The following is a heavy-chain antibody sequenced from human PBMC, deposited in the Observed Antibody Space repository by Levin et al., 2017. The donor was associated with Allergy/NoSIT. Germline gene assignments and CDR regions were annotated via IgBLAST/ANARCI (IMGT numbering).Heavy chain of an antibody. CDR3: ARSKYSTAWFGAFDI. CDR2: IYYSGST. CDR1: GGSISSGDYY. D-gene: IGHD6-19*01. V-gene: IGHV4-30-4*01. J-gene: IGHJ3*02. Sequence: SETLSLTCTVSGGSISSGDYYWSWIRQPPGKGLEWIGYIYYSGSTNYNPSLKSRVTISVDTSKNQFSLKLSSVTAADTTVYYCARSKYSTAWFGAFDIWGQGTMVTVSS.